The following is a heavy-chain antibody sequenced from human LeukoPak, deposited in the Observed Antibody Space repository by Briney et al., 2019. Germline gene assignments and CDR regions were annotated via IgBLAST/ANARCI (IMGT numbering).Heavy chain of an antibody. CDR3: ARGTGYSSGYYYVFDY. V-gene: IGHV4-4*02. CDR1: GGSISSSNW. Sequence: SGTLSLTCAVSGGSISSSNWWSWVRQPPGKGLEWIGRIFHTGTTDYKTSLKGRVTISVDKSKNQFSLKLTSVTAADTAVYYCARGTGYSSGYYYVFDYWGQGTLVTVSS. CDR2: IFHTGTT. J-gene: IGHJ4*02. D-gene: IGHD3-22*01.